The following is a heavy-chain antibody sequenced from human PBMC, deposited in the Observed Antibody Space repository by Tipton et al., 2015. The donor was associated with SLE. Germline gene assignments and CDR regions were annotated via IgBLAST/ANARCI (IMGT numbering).Heavy chain of an antibody. D-gene: IGHD3-22*01. CDR1: GFTFSSYG. Sequence: RSLRLSCAASGFTFSSYGMHWVRQAPGKGLEWVAVIWYDGSNKYYADSVKGRFTISRDNSKNTLYLQMNSLRAEDTAVYYCAKATYYYDSSGMDVWGQGTTVTVSS. J-gene: IGHJ6*02. CDR2: IWYDGSNK. V-gene: IGHV3-33*06. CDR3: AKATYYYDSSGMDV.